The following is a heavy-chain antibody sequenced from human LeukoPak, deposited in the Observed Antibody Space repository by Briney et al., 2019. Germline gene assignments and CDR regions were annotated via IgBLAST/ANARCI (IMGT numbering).Heavy chain of an antibody. CDR3: ARVGSDWYGGAFDI. CDR2: IKKEGSET. D-gene: IGHD6-19*01. V-gene: IGHV3-7*01. J-gene: IGHJ3*02. CDR1: EFTFSNYW. Sequence: GGXLRLSCAASEFTFSNYWMRWGRQAQGKGGERGAKIKKEGSETNYVESVKGGFTISREKAKKTLYMQMNIVRDEETAVYYCARVGSDWYGGAFDIWGQGTMVTVSS.